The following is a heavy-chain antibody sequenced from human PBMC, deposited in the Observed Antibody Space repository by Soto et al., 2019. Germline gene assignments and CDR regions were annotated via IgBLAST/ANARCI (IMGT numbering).Heavy chain of an antibody. CDR2: IWYDGSNK. J-gene: IGHJ4*02. CDR3: ARDGYWSGGSCYSVPVFDY. V-gene: IGHV3-33*01. D-gene: IGHD2-15*01. Sequence: QVQLVESGGGVVQPGRSLRLSCAASGFTFSSYGMHWVRQAPGKGLEWVAVIWYDGSNKYYADSVKGRFTISRDNSKNTLYLQMNSLRAEDTAVYYWARDGYWSGGSCYSVPVFDYWGKGTLVTVSS. CDR1: GFTFSSYG.